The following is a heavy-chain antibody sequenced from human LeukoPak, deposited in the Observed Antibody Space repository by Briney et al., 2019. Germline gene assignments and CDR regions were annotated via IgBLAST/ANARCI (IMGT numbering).Heavy chain of an antibody. J-gene: IGHJ3*02. CDR2: ISSSGSTI. Sequence: PGGSLRLSCAASGFTFSDYYMTWIRQAPGKGLEWVSYISSSGSTIYYADSVEGRFTISRDNAKNSLYLQMNSLRAEDTAVYYCAKVSLNDAFDIWGQGTMVSVSS. CDR1: GFTFSDYY. CDR3: AKVSLNDAFDI. V-gene: IGHV3-11*04.